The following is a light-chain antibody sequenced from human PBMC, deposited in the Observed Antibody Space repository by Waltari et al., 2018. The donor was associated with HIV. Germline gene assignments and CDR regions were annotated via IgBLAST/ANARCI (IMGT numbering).Light chain of an antibody. Sequence: DIQLTQSPSFLSASVGDRVTITCRASQGIGSYLAWYQQKPANAPQLLIYATSTLQSGVPSRFSGSGSGTEFTLTINSLQPEDFATYYCQHLNTYLYSVGQGTKLEIK. CDR2: ATS. CDR1: QGIGSY. CDR3: QHLNTYLYS. J-gene: IGKJ2*03. V-gene: IGKV1-9*01.